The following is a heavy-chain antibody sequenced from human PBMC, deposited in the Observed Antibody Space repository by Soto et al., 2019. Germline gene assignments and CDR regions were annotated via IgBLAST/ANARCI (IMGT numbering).Heavy chain of an antibody. D-gene: IGHD5-12*01. J-gene: IGHJ4*02. CDR2: INWNGGAR. CDR1: GFTFDDYG. V-gene: IGHV3-20*04. CDR3: AKGVGGYSGYDLEAFFDY. Sequence: EVPLVESGGGVARPGGSLRLSCAASGFTFDDYGMSWVRQAPGKGLEWVSGINWNGGARGYADSVKGRFTISRDSAKNSLCLQMSSLRAEDTALYYCAKGVGGYSGYDLEAFFDYWGQGTLVTVSS.